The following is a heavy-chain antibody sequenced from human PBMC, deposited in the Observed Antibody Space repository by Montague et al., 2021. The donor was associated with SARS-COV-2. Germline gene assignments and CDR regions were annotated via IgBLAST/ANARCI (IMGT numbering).Heavy chain of an antibody. CDR2: ISGDGATA. CDR3: AKALYSGGFFFESGSDF. Sequence: SLRLSCAASGFTFGDYAINWVRQAPGKGLEWVASISGDGATAYYAESVLGRFAISRDNSKNTVLLQMDSLRVKNAAVYYCAKALYSGGFFFESGSDFWGQGTLVTVSS. D-gene: IGHD6-19*01. V-gene: IGHV3-23*01. J-gene: IGHJ4*02. CDR1: GFTFGDYA.